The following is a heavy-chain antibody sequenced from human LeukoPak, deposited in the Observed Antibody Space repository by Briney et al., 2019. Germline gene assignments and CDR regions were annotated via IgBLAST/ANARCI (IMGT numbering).Heavy chain of an antibody. D-gene: IGHD1-26*01. CDR2: IRYDGSNK. J-gene: IGHJ6*03. Sequence: PGGSLRLSCAASGFTFSSYGMHWVRQAPGKGLEWVAFIRYDGSNKYYADSVKGRFTISRDNSKNTLYLQMNSLRAEDTAVYYCAKDGAGVGATRGYYYYYYMDVWGKGTTVTVSS. V-gene: IGHV3-30*02. CDR3: AKDGAGVGATRGYYYYYYMDV. CDR1: GFTFSSYG.